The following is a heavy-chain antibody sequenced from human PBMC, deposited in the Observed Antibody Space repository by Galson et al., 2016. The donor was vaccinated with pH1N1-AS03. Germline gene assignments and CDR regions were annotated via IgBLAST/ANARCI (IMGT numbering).Heavy chain of an antibody. J-gene: IGHJ4*02. CDR1: GFTFDDYA. V-gene: IGHV3-43D*03. D-gene: IGHD1-26*01. CDR2: ITWDGAST. CDR3: AKDMLHRSAWEVFES. Sequence: SLRLSCAASGFTFDDYAMHWVRQPPGKGLEWVSFITWDGASTYYADSVRGRFTISRDSGKHSVYLQMDSLRGEDTVLYYCAKDMLHRSAWEVFESWGQGTLVTVSS.